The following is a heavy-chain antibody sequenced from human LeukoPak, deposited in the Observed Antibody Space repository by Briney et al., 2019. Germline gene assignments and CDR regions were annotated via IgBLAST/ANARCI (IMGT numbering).Heavy chain of an antibody. CDR2: ISSSSSYI. CDR1: GFTFSSYS. Sequence: GGSLRLSCAASGFTFSSYSMDWVRQARGKGLEWVSSISSSSSYIYYADSVKGRFTISRDNAKNSLYLQMNSLRAEDTAVYYCARDSIMITFGGVTFDYWGQGTLVTVPS. D-gene: IGHD3-16*01. V-gene: IGHV3-21*01. J-gene: IGHJ4*02. CDR3: ARDSIMITFGGVTFDY.